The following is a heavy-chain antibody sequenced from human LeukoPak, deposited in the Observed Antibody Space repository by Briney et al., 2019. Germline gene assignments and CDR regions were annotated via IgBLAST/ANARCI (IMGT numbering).Heavy chain of an antibody. J-gene: IGHJ4*02. Sequence: SETLSLTCTVSGGSINNYSWSWIRQPPGKGLEWIGYIYYSGSTNYNPSLKSRVTISVDTSKNQFSLKLSSVTAADTAVYYCARVGSGSYYEGLDYWGQGTLVTVSS. CDR3: ARVGSGSYYEGLDY. CDR2: IYYSGST. V-gene: IGHV4-59*01. D-gene: IGHD3-10*01. CDR1: GGSINNYS.